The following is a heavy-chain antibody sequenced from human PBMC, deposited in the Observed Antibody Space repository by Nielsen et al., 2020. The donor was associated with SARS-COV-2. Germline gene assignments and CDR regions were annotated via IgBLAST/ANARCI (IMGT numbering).Heavy chain of an antibody. CDR2: IYSDGST. J-gene: IGHJ4*02. CDR3: ARIDIAVAGKGDDY. Sequence: GESLKISCAASGFSVSSHDMNWVRQAPGKGLQWVSLIYSDGSTKYADSVKGRFTISRDNSRNTVYLQMNSLRPEDTAVYYCARIDIAVAGKGDDYWGQGTLVTVSS. D-gene: IGHD6-19*01. V-gene: IGHV3-53*01. CDR1: GFSVSSHD.